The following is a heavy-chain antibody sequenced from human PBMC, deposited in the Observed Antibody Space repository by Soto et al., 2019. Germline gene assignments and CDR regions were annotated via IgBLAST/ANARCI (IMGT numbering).Heavy chain of an antibody. CDR2: IYYSGST. Sequence: QVQLQESGPGLVKPSETLSLTCTVSGGSISSYYWSWIRQPPGKGLEWIGYIYYSGSTNYNPSLKGRVPIPVDTSKNQFSLKLSSVTAADTAVYYCARDYYGSGSPPLGYWGQGTLVTVSS. V-gene: IGHV4-59*01. D-gene: IGHD3-10*01. CDR1: GGSISSYY. J-gene: IGHJ4*02. CDR3: ARDYYGSGSPPLGY.